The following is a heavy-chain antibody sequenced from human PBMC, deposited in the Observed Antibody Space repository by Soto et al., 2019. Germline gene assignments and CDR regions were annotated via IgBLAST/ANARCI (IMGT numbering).Heavy chain of an antibody. Sequence: QVQLQESGPGLVKPSQTLSLTCTVSGGSISSGGYYWSWIRQHPGKGLEWIGYIYYSGSTYYNPSLKSRVTISVDTSKNQFSLKLSSVTAADTAVYYCARDRQHMGSGSTGSARRTYYYYYGIDVWGQGTTVTVSS. D-gene: IGHD3-10*01. V-gene: IGHV4-31*03. CDR2: IYYSGST. CDR1: GGSISSGGYY. CDR3: ARDRQHMGSGSTGSARRTYYYYYGIDV. J-gene: IGHJ6*02.